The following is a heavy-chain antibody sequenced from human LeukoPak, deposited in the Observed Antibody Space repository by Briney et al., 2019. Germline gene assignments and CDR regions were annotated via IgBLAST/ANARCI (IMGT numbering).Heavy chain of an antibody. Sequence: ASVKVSCKASGYTFTDYYMHWVRQAPGQGLEWMGRINPNSGGTNYAQKFQGRVTMTRDTSISTAYMELSRLRSDDTAVYYCASPHSGYDYFDYWGQGTLVTVSS. CDR3: ASPHSGYDYFDY. V-gene: IGHV1-2*06. CDR2: INPNSGGT. CDR1: GYTFTDYY. D-gene: IGHD5-12*01. J-gene: IGHJ4*02.